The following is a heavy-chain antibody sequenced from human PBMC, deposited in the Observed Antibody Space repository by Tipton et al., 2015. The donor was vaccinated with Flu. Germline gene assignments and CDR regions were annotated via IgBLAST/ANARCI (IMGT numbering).Heavy chain of an antibody. J-gene: IGHJ4*02. CDR2: IKQDGSEK. D-gene: IGHD6-13*01. Sequence: SLRLSCAASGFTLSSYWMSWVRQAPGKGLEWVANIKQDGSEKYYVDSVKGRFTISRDNAKNSLYLQMNSLRVEDTAVYYCVRPIAAAGSRWGQGPLVTVSS. V-gene: IGHV3-7*01. CDR1: GFTLSSYW. CDR3: VRPIAAAGSR.